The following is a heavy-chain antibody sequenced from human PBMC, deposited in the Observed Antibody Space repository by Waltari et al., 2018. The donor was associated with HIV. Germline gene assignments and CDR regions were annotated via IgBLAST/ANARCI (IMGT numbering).Heavy chain of an antibody. CDR1: GTSFSNFY. V-gene: IGHV4-59*01. Sequence: QVQLHESGPGLVKPLTLSLNCTVSGTSFSNFYWSWLRQSPGRGLEWIGYIYYSGTTNYKPSVRSRATISLDTSNHQFSLQLKSVTAADTALYYCARENRSGTYFFDHWGQGAPVAVS. D-gene: IGHD1-7*01. CDR3: ARENRSGTYFFDH. J-gene: IGHJ4*02. CDR2: IYYSGTT.